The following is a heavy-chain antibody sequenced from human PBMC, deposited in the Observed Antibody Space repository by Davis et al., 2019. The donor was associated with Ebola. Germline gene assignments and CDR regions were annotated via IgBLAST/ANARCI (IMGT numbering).Heavy chain of an antibody. CDR3: ARRLELLAY. Sequence: GESLKISCAASGVSIRSFAMHWVRHSAGKGLECVATIWYDGTEKYYADSVKGRFTISRDNSKNTLYLQMNSLRAEDTAVYYCARRLELLAYWGQGTLVTVSS. CDR2: IWYDGTEK. J-gene: IGHJ4*02. V-gene: IGHV3-30*12. CDR1: GVSIRSFA. D-gene: IGHD1-7*01.